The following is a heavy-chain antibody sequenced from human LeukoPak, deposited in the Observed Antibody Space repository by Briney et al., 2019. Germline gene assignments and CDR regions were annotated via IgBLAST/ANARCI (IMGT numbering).Heavy chain of an antibody. D-gene: IGHD4-17*01. CDR1: GGTFSSYA. J-gene: IGHJ6*02. V-gene: IGHV1-69*04. CDR2: IIPILGMA. CDR3: ARGTVTTRDYYYYYGMDV. Sequence: ASVKVSCKASGGTFSSYAISWVRQAPGQGLEWMGRIIPILGMANYARKFQGRVTITADKSTSTAYMELSSLRSEDTAVYYCARGTVTTRDYYYYYGMDVWGQGTTVTVSS.